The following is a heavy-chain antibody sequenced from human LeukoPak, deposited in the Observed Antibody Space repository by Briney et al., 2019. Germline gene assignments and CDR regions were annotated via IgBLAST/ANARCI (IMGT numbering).Heavy chain of an antibody. CDR1: GGTFSSYA. CDR3: ARNDPYGSGSYDYYYYGMDV. CDR2: IIPIFGTA. V-gene: IGHV1-69*13. Sequence: ASVKVSCKASGGTFSSYAISWVRRAPGQGLEWMGGIIPIFGTANYAQKFQGRVTITADESTSPAYMELSSLRSEDTAVYYCARNDPYGSGSYDYYYYGMDVWGKGTTVTVSS. D-gene: IGHD3-10*01. J-gene: IGHJ6*04.